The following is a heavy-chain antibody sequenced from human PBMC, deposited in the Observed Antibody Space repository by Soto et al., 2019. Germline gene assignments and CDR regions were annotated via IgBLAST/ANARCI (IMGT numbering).Heavy chain of an antibody. V-gene: IGHV1-69*13. D-gene: IGHD2-2*01. J-gene: IGHJ6*02. CDR2: IIPIFGTA. CDR1: GGTFSSYA. CDR3: ARTIVVVPAAMGTHGIIPRDV. Sequence: GASVKVSCKASGGTFSSYAISWVRQAPGQGLEWMGGIIPIFGTANYAQKFQGRVTITADESTSTAYMELSSLRSEDPAVYYCARTIVVVPAAMGTHGIIPRDVWGQGTTVTVSS.